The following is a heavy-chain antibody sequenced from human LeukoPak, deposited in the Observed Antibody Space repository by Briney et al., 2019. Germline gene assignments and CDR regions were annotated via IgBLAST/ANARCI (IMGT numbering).Heavy chain of an antibody. J-gene: IGHJ5*02. CDR1: GYTFTDYY. D-gene: IGHD6-13*01. V-gene: IGHV1-2*02. CDR2: INPNSGGT. Sequence: ASVKVSCKVSGYTFTDYYMHWVRQAPGQGLEWMGWINPNSGGTNYAQKFQGRVTMTRDTSISTAYMELTRLRSDDTAVYYCARKGYSNNGGAWFDPWGQGTLVTVSS. CDR3: ARKGYSNNGGAWFDP.